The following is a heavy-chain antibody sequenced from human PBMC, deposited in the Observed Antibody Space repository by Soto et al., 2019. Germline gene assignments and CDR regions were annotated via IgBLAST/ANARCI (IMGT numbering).Heavy chain of an antibody. CDR2: INPNSGGT. CDR3: ARDLGYSSGWSDY. D-gene: IGHD6-19*01. J-gene: IGHJ4*02. V-gene: IGHV1-2*02. CDR1: GYTFTGYY. Sequence: ASVKVSCKASGYTFTGYYMHWVRQAPGQGLEWMGWINPNSGGTNYAQKFQGRVTMTRDTSISTAYMELSRLRSDDTAAYYCARDLGYSSGWSDYWGQGTLVTVSS.